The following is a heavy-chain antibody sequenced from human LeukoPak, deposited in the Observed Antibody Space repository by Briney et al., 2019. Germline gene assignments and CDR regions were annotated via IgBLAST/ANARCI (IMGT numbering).Heavy chain of an antibody. J-gene: IGHJ4*02. CDR3: ARRGSYFDS. CDR1: GYTFVNYY. V-gene: IGHV1-2*02. CDR2: INPKNGDT. D-gene: IGHD3-10*01. Sequence: ASVKVSCKASGYTFVNYYIHWVRQAPGQGLHWMGWINPKNGDTHYTQKFQDRVTMTSDTSISTLYMELSRLRSDDTAIYYCARRGSYFDSWGQGTLVTVSS.